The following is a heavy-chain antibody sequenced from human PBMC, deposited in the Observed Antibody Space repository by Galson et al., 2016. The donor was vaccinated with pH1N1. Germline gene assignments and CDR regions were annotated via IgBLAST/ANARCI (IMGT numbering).Heavy chain of an antibody. J-gene: IGHJ4*02. D-gene: IGHD2-2*02. CDR2: ISGTGISR. CDR1: GFTFTNYA. Sequence: SLRLSCAASGFTFTNYAMGWVRQAPGKGLEGVSSISGTGISRYYADSVKGRFTISRDNSRKMLYRQMNSLRDEDTALYFCAKFSIRGKIAIHFDYWGQGTLLTFSS. CDR3: AKFSIRGKIAIHFDY. V-gene: IGHV3-23*01.